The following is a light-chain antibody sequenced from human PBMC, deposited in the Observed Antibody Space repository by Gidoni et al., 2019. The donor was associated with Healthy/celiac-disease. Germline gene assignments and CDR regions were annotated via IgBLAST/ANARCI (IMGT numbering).Light chain of an antibody. CDR2: LGS. Sequence: DIVMTQSPLSLPVTPGEPASISCRSSQSLLHSNGYNYLDWYLKKPGQSPQLLIYLGSNRASGVPDRFSGSGSGTDFTLKISRVEAEDVGVYYCMQALQTPPCSFGQGTKLEIK. V-gene: IGKV2-28*01. J-gene: IGKJ2*04. CDR3: MQALQTPPCS. CDR1: QSLLHSNGYNY.